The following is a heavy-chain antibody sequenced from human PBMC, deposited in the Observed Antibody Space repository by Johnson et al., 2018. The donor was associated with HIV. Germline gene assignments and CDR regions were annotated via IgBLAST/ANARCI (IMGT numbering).Heavy chain of an antibody. Sequence: VQLVESGGGLVQPGGSLRLSCAASGFTFSSYAMSWVRQAPGKGLEWVSAISGSGGSTYYADSVKGRFTISRDNSKNTLYLQMNGLRAEDTAVYYCATRITMVQGVIKGDAFDIWGQGTMVTVSS. CDR3: ATRITMVQGVIKGDAFDI. CDR2: ISGSGGST. D-gene: IGHD3-10*01. CDR1: GFTFSSYA. V-gene: IGHV3-23*04. J-gene: IGHJ3*02.